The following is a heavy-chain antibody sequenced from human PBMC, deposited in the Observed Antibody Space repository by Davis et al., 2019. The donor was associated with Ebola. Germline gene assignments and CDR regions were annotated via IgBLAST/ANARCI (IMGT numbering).Heavy chain of an antibody. CDR3: ARVTTAGAGLDP. Sequence: GESLKISCAASGFTFSDYFMSWVRQAPGKGLEWLSYSDNTGDTIHYADSVKGRFTISRDNAKNSLCLQMNSLRAEDTAVYYCARVTTAGAGLDPWGQGTLVTVSS. D-gene: IGHD1-26*01. CDR1: GFTFSDYF. CDR2: SDNTGDTI. V-gene: IGHV3-11*04. J-gene: IGHJ5*02.